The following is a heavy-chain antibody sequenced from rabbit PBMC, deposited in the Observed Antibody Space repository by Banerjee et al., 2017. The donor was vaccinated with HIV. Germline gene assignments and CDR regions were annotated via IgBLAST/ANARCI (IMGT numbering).Heavy chain of an antibody. D-gene: IGHD6-1*01. CDR2: ISTDYGST. CDR1: GFSFSSGHD. V-gene: IGHV1S40*01. Sequence: QQLVESGGGLVKPGASLPLTCTASGFSFSSGHDMCWVRQAHGKGLEWTGCISTDYGSTWYASWAKGRFTITKTSSTTVTLQMTSLTAADTATYFCARDIGSGYGGDDYATLNLWGQAPWSPS. CDR3: ARDIGSGYGGDDYATLNL. J-gene: IGHJ4*01.